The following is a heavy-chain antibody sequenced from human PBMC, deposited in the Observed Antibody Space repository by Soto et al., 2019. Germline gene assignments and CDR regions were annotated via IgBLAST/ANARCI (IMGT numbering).Heavy chain of an antibody. D-gene: IGHD2-15*01. CDR3: ARDSFPGQICSGGSCDVHYYYYMDV. Sequence: PSDTLSLTCTVSGGSISIGGYYWSWILQHPGKGLEWIGYIYYSGSTYYNPSLKSRVTISVDTSKNQFSLKLSSVTAADTAVYYCARDSFPGQICSGGSCDVHYYYYMDVWGKGTTVTVSS. CDR2: IYYSGST. V-gene: IGHV4-31*03. CDR1: GGSISIGGYY. J-gene: IGHJ6*03.